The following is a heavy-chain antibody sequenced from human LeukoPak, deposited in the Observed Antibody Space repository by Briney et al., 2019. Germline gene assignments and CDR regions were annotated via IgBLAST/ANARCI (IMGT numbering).Heavy chain of an antibody. CDR2: IYTSGST. J-gene: IGHJ5*02. D-gene: IGHD3-22*01. CDR1: GASISGGSYY. Sequence: SQTLSLTCTVSGASISGGSYYWRWIRQPAGKGLEWIGRIYTSGSTNYNPSLKSRVTISVDTSKNQFSLKLSSVTAADTAVYYCARETDSSGYYYWFDPWGQGTLVTVSS. CDR3: ARETDSSGYYYWFDP. V-gene: IGHV4-61*02.